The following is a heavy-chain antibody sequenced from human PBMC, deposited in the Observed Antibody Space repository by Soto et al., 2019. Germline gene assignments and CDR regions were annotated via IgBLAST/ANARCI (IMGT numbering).Heavy chain of an antibody. CDR2: MYYSGST. Sequence: SETLSLTCTVSGGSISNYYCSWIRQPPGKGLEWIGYMYYSGSTNYNPSLKSRVAISIDTSKNQFSLELSSVTAADTAVYSCARHPGYCSGHNCYGYYTMDVWGQGTTVTVSS. D-gene: IGHD2-15*01. V-gene: IGHV4-59*08. CDR3: ARHPGYCSGHNCYGYYTMDV. CDR1: GGSISNYY. J-gene: IGHJ6*02.